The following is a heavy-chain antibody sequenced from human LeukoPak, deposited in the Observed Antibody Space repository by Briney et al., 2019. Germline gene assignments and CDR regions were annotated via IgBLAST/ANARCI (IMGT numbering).Heavy chain of an antibody. D-gene: IGHD4-17*01. CDR3: ARDNGDYGFDY. CDR2: IYYSGST. Sequence: SGALSLTCPVSGGSLSSGGYYGRWIRQHPGKGLEWIGYIYYSGSTYYNPSLKSPVTISVDTSKIQFSLKLSSVTAADTAVYYCARDNGDYGFDYWGQGTLVTVSS. V-gene: IGHV4-31*01. J-gene: IGHJ4*02. CDR1: GGSLSSGGYY.